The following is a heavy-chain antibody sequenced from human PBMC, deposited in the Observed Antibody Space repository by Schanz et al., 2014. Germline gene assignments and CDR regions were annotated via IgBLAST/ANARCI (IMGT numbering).Heavy chain of an antibody. CDR3: PRSAGRDFWSGYYTRFDY. CDR2: ISAYNGHT. Sequence: QGQLVQSGAEVKKPGASVKVSCKASGYTFTSHGITWVRQAPGQGLEWMGWISAYNGHTTYAQKFQGRVTMTTDTSTSTAYMELRSLRSDDTAVYYCPRSAGRDFWSGYYTRFDYWGQGTLVTDSS. CDR1: GYTFTSHG. J-gene: IGHJ4*02. V-gene: IGHV1-18*01. D-gene: IGHD3-3*01.